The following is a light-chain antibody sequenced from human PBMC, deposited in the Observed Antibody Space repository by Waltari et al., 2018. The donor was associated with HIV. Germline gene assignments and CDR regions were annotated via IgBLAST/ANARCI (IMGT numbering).Light chain of an antibody. Sequence: QSALTQPPSVSGSPGQSVTISCTGTNSDVGSYNRVSWYQQTPGTAPKLMIYEGTNRPAGVPDRFSGAKSGNTASLTISGLQAEDEADYYCSSYTSSATYVFGTGTKVTVI. V-gene: IGLV2-18*02. CDR3: SSYTSSATYV. CDR1: NSDVGSYNR. CDR2: EGT. J-gene: IGLJ1*01.